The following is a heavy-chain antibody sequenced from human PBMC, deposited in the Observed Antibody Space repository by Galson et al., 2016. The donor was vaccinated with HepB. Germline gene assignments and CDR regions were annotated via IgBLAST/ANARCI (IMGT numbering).Heavy chain of an antibody. CDR3: ARGPAGNFWSAYYLDH. CDR1: GYTFTTYN. CDR2: MNPNSGNT. V-gene: IGHV1-8*01. D-gene: IGHD3-3*01. Sequence: SLKVSCKASGYTFTTYNINWVRQATGQGLEWMGWMNPNSGNTGYAQKFQGRVTMTRNTSISTAYMELSSLRSEDTAVYYCARGPAGNFWSAYYLDHWGQGTLVTVSS. J-gene: IGHJ4*02.